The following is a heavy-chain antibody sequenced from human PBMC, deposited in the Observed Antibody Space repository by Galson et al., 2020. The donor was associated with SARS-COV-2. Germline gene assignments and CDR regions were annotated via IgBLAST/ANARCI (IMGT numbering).Heavy chain of an antibody. Sequence: QLGESLKISCAASGFTFSSYGMHWVRQAPGKGLEWVAVIWYDGSNKYYADSVKGRFTISRDNSKNTLYLQMNSLRAEDTAVYYCARDRGSGSYSYYYYGMDVWGQGTMVTVSS. D-gene: IGHD3-10*01. CDR1: GFTFSSYG. J-gene: IGHJ6*02. CDR3: ARDRGSGSYSYYYYGMDV. V-gene: IGHV3-33*01. CDR2: IWYDGSNK.